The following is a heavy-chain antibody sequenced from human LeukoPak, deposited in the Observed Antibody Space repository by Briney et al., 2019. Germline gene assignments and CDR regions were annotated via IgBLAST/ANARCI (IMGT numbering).Heavy chain of an antibody. CDR3: ARHSSSWYASHY. J-gene: IGHJ4*02. CDR1: GSTFSSYA. CDR2: ISGSGGST. D-gene: IGHD6-13*01. Sequence: PGGSLRLSCAASGSTFSSYAINWVRQAPGKGLEWVSVISGSGGSTYYADSVKGRFTISRDNSKNTLYLQMNSLRAEDTAVYYCARHSSSWYASHYWGQGTLVTVSS. V-gene: IGHV3-23*01.